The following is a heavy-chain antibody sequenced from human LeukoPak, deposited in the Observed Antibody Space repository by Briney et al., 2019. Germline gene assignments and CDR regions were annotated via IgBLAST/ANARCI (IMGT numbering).Heavy chain of an antibody. CDR1: GFTFSSYS. J-gene: IGHJ6*02. Sequence: GGSLRLSCAASGFTFSSYSMNWVRQAPGKGLEGVSYISSSSSTIYYADSVKGRFTISRDNAKNSLYLQMNSLRAEDTAVYYCARIPIVGATNAYYYGMDVWGQGTTVTVSS. V-gene: IGHV3-48*01. CDR2: ISSSSSTI. CDR3: ARIPIVGATNAYYYGMDV. D-gene: IGHD1-26*01.